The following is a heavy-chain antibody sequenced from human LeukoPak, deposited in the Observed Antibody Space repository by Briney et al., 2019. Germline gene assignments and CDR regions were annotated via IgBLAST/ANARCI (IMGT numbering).Heavy chain of an antibody. D-gene: IGHD5-18*01. Sequence: PSETLSLTCTVSGGSIRSYYWSWIRQPPGKGLEWIGYIDYSGSTYYNPSLKSRVTISVDTSKNQFSLKLSSVTAADTAMYYCARGGARLYSYGYVFGYWGQGTLVTVSS. CDR3: ARGGARLYSYGYVFGY. V-gene: IGHV4-59*12. CDR2: IDYSGST. J-gene: IGHJ4*02. CDR1: GGSIRSYY.